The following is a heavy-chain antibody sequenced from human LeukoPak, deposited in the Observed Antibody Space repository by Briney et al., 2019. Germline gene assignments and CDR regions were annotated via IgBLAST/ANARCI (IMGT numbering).Heavy chain of an antibody. V-gene: IGHV1-18*01. CDR1: GYTFTSYG. Sequence: ASVKVSCKASGYTFTSYGISWVRQAPGQGLEWMGWISAHNGNTYYAKKLQGRVTMTTDTSTSTAYMEMRSLRSDDTAVYYCARDPSRTSPTMANDDYWGQGTLVTVSS. CDR2: ISAHNGNT. CDR3: ARDPSRTSPTMANDDY. D-gene: IGHD4/OR15-4a*01. J-gene: IGHJ4*02.